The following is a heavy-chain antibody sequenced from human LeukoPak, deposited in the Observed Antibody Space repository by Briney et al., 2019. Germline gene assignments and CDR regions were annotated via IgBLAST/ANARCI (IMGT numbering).Heavy chain of an antibody. V-gene: IGHV3-23*01. D-gene: IGHD3-10*01. Sequence: PGGSLRLSCAASGFTFSSYAMSWVRQAPGKGLEWVSAISGSGGSTYYADSVKGRFTISRDNSKNTLYLQMNSLRAEDTAVYYCARSSTNMVLYYFDFWGQGTLVPVSS. CDR1: GFTFSSYA. CDR2: ISGSGGST. CDR3: ARSSTNMVLYYFDF. J-gene: IGHJ4*02.